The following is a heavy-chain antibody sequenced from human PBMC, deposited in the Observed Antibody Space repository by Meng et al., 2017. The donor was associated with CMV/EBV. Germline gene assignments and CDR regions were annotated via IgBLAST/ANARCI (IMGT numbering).Heavy chain of an antibody. D-gene: IGHD6-13*01. CDR3: AVPDANSSTPNYYYYGMDV. V-gene: IGHV1-69*05. CDR2: IIPIFGTA. Sequence: TCTVSGGTFSSYAISWVRQAPGQGLEWMGGIIPIFGTANYAQKFQGRVTITTDESTSTAYMELSSLRSEDTAVYYCAVPDANSSTPNYYYYGMDVWGQGTTVTVSS. CDR1: GGTFSSYA. J-gene: IGHJ6*02.